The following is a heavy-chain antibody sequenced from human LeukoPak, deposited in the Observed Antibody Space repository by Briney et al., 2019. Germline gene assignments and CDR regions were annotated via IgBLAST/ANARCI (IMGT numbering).Heavy chain of an antibody. V-gene: IGHV3-48*03. Sequence: PGGSLRLSCAVSGFTFSSYEMNWVRQAPGKGLEWVSYISSSGRTIYYADPVKGRFTISRDSARNSLDLQMNSLRVEDTAVYYCARRAIAEGFDYWGQGTLVTVSS. CDR1: GFTFSSYE. J-gene: IGHJ4*02. CDR3: ARRAIAEGFDY. CDR2: ISSSGRTI. D-gene: IGHD6-13*01.